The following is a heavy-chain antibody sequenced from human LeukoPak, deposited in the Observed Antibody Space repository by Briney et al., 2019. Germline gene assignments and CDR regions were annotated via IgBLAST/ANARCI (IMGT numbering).Heavy chain of an antibody. CDR3: ARPIVVVPAAIRY. J-gene: IGHJ4*02. Sequence: GGSLRLSCAAAGFTFSSYWMHWVRQAPGGGRGWVARINSEGSSTSYADSVKGRFTICRDNAKNTLYLQMNSLRAEDTAVYYCARPIVVVPAAIRYWGQGTLVTVSS. CDR1: GFTFSSYW. D-gene: IGHD2-2*01. CDR2: INSEGSST. V-gene: IGHV3-74*01.